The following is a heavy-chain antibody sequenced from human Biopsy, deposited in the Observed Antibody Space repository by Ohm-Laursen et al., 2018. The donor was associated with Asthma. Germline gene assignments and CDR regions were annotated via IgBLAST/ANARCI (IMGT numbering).Heavy chain of an antibody. V-gene: IGHV3-30*01. J-gene: IGHJ3*02. CDR2: ISKDASTQ. CDR3: VRDGTDDAFDI. D-gene: IGHD1-1*01. Sequence: SLRLSCSASGFSFSNFAIHWARQALGKGLEWVGVISKDASTQDYADSVKGRFTMARDNSKDTLDLQMNSLREEDTAVYYCVRDGTDDAFDIWGQGTVVSVSS. CDR1: GFSFSNFA.